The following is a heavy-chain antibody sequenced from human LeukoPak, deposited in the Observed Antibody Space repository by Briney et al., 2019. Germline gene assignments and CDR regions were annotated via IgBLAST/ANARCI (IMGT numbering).Heavy chain of an antibody. D-gene: IGHD4-17*01. CDR3: AKDTYSGYGDFDY. J-gene: IGHJ4*02. V-gene: IGHV3-9*01. CDR1: GFTFDDYA. CDR2: INWSGGSI. Sequence: PGRSLRLSCAASGFTFDDYAMHWVRQAPGKGLEYVSGINWSGGSIGYADSVKGRFTISRDNAKNSLYLQMNNLGVEDTALYYCAKDTYSGYGDFDYWGQGTLVTVSS.